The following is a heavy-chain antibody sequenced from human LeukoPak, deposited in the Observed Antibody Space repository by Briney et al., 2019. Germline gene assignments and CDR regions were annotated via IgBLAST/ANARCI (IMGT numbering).Heavy chain of an antibody. Sequence: GGPLRLSCAPSGFTFSSYPMSGVRQPPGKGREGLAFIWYYGSNKYYADSVKGRFTISRDNSKNTLYLQMNSLRAEDTAVYYCARGLHPGYGDYVGSDYWGQGTLVTVSS. D-gene: IGHD4-17*01. CDR2: IWYYGSNK. J-gene: IGHJ4*02. CDR1: GFTFSSYP. CDR3: ARGLHPGYGDYVGSDY. V-gene: IGHV3-33*08.